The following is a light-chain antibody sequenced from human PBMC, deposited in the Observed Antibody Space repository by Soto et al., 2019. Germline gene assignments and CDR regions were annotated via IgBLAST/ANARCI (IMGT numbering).Light chain of an antibody. V-gene: IGLV2-14*01. J-gene: IGLJ1*01. CDR2: EVT. CDR1: SSDIGAYNY. CDR3: SSFSSAIAFV. Sequence: QSALTQPASVSASPGQSITISCTGTSSDIGAYNYISWYQQHPGKAPKLMIYEVTNRPSGISNRFSGSRSGNTASLSISGLQAEDEADYCCSSFSSAIAFVFETGTKVTVL.